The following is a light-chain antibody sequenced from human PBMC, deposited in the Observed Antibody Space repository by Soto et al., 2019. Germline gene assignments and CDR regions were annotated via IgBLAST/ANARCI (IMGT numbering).Light chain of an antibody. J-gene: IGKJ4*01. Sequence: DIQMTQSPSTLSASVGDRVTITCRASQSVSNWLAWYQQKRGKAPELLIYDASSLKSGVPSRFSGSGSGTEFTLTISSLQPDDFASYYCQQYYSYSPLTFGGGTKVDIK. CDR3: QQYYSYSPLT. V-gene: IGKV1-5*01. CDR2: DAS. CDR1: QSVSNW.